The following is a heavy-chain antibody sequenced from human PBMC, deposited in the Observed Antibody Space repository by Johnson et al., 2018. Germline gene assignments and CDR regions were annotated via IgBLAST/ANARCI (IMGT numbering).Heavy chain of an antibody. J-gene: IGHJ6*03. CDR2: INGRSDGT. D-gene: IGHD3-16*01. CDR3: AKDGGVAVALRYTDV. Sequence: VQLQESGGGLVQPGGSLRLSCATSGLPSAMSWVRQPAGKGLEWVSAINGRSDGTYYADSVKGRFTITRDRSTNTLYLQKNSLRVEDTAVYYCAKDGGVAVALRYTDVWGRGTAVTVSS. V-gene: IGHV3-23*01. CDR1: GLPSA.